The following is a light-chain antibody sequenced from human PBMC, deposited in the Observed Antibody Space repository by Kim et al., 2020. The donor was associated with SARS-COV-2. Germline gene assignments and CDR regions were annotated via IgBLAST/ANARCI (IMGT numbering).Light chain of an antibody. Sequence: SASVGDRITITCRASQSISSHLNWYQQKLGKAPKLLIYAASRLQSGVPSRFSGSGSGTDFTLTISSLQSEDFATYYCQESYSSPYTFGLGTKLEI. CDR1: QSISSH. J-gene: IGKJ2*01. V-gene: IGKV1-39*01. CDR2: AAS. CDR3: QESYSSPYT.